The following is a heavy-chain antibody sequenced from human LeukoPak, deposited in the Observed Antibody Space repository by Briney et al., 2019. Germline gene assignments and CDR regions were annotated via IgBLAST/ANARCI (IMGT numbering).Heavy chain of an antibody. D-gene: IGHD5-24*01. Sequence: PSETLSLTCTVSGGSISSYYWSWIRQPPGKGLEWIGYIYYSGSTNYSPSLTSRVTISIDRSKNQFSLKLSSVTAADTAVYYCARRARRDGYTWGDYYYYYGMDVWGQGTTVTVSS. CDR3: ARRARRDGYTWGDYYYYYGMDV. J-gene: IGHJ6*02. V-gene: IGHV4-59*08. CDR2: IYYSGST. CDR1: GGSISSYY.